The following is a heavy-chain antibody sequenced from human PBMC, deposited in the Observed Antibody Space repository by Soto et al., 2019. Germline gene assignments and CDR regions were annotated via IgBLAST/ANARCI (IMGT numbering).Heavy chain of an antibody. CDR2: INHSGST. V-gene: IGHV4-34*01. Sequence: SETLSLTCAVYGGSFSGYYWSWIRQPPGKGLEWIGEINHSGSTNYNPSLKSRVTISVDTSKNQFSLKLSSVTAADTAVYYCAILSASGIRFLEWLLVDYWGQGTLVTVLL. J-gene: IGHJ4*02. D-gene: IGHD3-3*01. CDR1: GGSFSGYY. CDR3: AILSASGIRFLEWLLVDY.